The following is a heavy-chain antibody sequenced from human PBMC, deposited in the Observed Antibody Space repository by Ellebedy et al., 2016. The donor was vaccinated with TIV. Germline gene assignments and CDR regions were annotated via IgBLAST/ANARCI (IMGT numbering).Heavy chain of an antibody. CDR2: IYYSGST. Sequence: SETLSLXCTVSGGSISSYYWSWIRQPPGKGLEWIGYIYYSGSTNYNPSLKSRVTISVDTSKNQFSLKLSSVTAADTAVYYCARALLRGVRGVIHYYYYYMDVWGKGTTVTVSS. J-gene: IGHJ6*03. D-gene: IGHD3-10*01. CDR1: GGSISSYY. CDR3: ARALLRGVRGVIHYYYYYMDV. V-gene: IGHV4-59*12.